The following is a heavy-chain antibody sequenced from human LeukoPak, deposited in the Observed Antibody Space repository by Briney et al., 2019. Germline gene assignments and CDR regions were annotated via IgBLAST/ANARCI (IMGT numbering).Heavy chain of an antibody. CDR2: IEDDGNKK. CDR3: ARGRGIAL. CDR1: GFTLSNFW. V-gene: IGHV3-7*01. J-gene: IGHJ4*02. Sequence: GGSLRLSCATSGFTLSNFWMKWVRQAPGKGLEWVANIEDDGNKKNYVDSVKGRFTISRDDVKNSIYLQMNSLRADDTAVYYCARGRGIALWGQGTLVTVSS. D-gene: IGHD6-13*01.